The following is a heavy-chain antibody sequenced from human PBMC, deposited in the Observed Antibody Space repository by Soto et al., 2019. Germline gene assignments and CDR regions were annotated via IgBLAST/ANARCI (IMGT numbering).Heavy chain of an antibody. V-gene: IGHV4-59*11. CDR3: ARVDTAMVTVDY. D-gene: IGHD5-18*01. J-gene: IGHJ4*02. CDR1: GGSISSHY. Sequence: SETLSLTCSVSGGSISSHYWSWIRQRPGKGLEWIGYVYYSGSTNYNPSLKSRVTISVDMSKNQVSLKLSSVTAADTAVYYCARVDTAMVTVDYWGQGTLVTVSS. CDR2: VYYSGST.